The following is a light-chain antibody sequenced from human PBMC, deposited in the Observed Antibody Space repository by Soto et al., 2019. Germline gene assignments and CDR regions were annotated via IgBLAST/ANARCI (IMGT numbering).Light chain of an antibody. J-gene: IGKJ3*01. CDR2: SAS. CDR3: QQSYSSMET. CDR1: QSIGTF. V-gene: IGKV1-39*01. Sequence: DIQMTQSPSSLSASVGDRVTITCRTGQSIGTFLNWYRQTPGKAPRLLIFSASTLQSGVPSRFSGSGSGTEFTLTISSLQPEVFATYYCQQSYSSMETFGPGTKVDIK.